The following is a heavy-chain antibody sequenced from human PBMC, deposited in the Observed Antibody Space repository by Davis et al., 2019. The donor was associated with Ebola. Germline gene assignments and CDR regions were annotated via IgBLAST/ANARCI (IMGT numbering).Heavy chain of an antibody. CDR2: INPNDGRT. D-gene: IGHD3-22*01. Sequence: ASVKVSCKASGYTFTNYYMHWVRQAPGQGLEWMGMINPNDGRTIYAQKFQGRVTVTRDTSTTTVYMDLSSLRSEDTAVYYCAFWGYYDSSGYYRSEGDYWGQGTLVTVSS. J-gene: IGHJ4*02. CDR3: AFWGYYDSSGYYRSEGDY. V-gene: IGHV1-46*01. CDR1: GYTFTNYY.